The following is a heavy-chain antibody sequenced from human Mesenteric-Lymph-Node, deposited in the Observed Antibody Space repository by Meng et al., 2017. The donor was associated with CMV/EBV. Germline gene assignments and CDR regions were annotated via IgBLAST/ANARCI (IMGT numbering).Heavy chain of an antibody. Sequence: GESLKISCAASGFTFSSYWMHWVRQAPGKGLVWVSRINSDGSSTSYADSVKGRFTISRDNAKNALYLQMNSLRAEDTAVYYCARAYGGRGYFSSTSCYTGTNSPYNWFDPWGQGTLVTVSS. J-gene: IGHJ5*02. CDR3: ARAYGGRGYFSSTSCYTGTNSPYNWFDP. CDR2: INSDGSST. V-gene: IGHV3-74*01. D-gene: IGHD2-2*02. CDR1: GFTFSSYW.